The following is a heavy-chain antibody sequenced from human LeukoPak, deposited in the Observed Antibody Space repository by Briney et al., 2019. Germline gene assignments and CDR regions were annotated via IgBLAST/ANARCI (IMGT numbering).Heavy chain of an antibody. CDR1: GGSISSYY. D-gene: IGHD6-6*01. V-gene: IGHV4-59*01. Sequence: PSETLSLTCTVSGGSISSYYWSWIRQPPGKGLEWIGYIYYSGSTNYNPSLKSRVTISVDTSKNQFSLKLSSVTAADTAVYYCARGSPYSGSFCFDYWGQGTLVTVSS. J-gene: IGHJ4*02. CDR2: IYYSGST. CDR3: ARGSPYSGSFCFDY.